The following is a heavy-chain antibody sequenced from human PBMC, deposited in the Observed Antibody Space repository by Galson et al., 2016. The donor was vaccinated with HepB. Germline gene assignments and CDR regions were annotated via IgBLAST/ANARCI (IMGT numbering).Heavy chain of an antibody. D-gene: IGHD6-13*01. V-gene: IGHV3-21*01. CDR3: ARGGKSDVYITAPDDLFFDL. Sequence: SLRLSCAASGFTFRTYNMNWVRQAPGKGLECVSSISSRTSDIYYADSVKGRFTISRDNAKNSLYLQMNSLRAEDTAVYYCARGGKSDVYITAPDDLFFDLWGRGTLVTVSS. J-gene: IGHJ2*01. CDR1: GFTFRTYN. CDR2: ISSRTSDI.